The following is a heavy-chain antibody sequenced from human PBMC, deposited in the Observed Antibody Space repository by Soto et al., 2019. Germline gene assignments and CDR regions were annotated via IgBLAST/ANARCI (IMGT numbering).Heavy chain of an antibody. D-gene: IGHD3-9*01. J-gene: IGHJ2*01. Sequence: KGLQRVSDISNSGGGTYYAESVKGRFTISRDNSKNTLYLQMNSLRGEDTALYFFFQAEDGIRDCSTVSAFLLNRSSDL. V-gene: IGHV3-23*01. CDR2: ISNSGGGT. CDR3: FQAEDGIRDCSTVSAFLLNRSSDL.